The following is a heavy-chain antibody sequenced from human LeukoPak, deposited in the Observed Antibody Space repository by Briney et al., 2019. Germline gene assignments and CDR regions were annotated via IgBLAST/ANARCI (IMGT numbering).Heavy chain of an antibody. CDR3: AKASVYYGSGSYRGSLDY. CDR1: GFTFDDYA. Sequence: PGGSLRLSCAASGFTFDDYAMHWVRQAPGKGLEWVSGISWNSGSIGYAHSVKGRFTISRDNAKNSLYLQMNSLRAEDTALYYCAKASVYYGSGSYRGSLDYWGQGTLVTVSS. D-gene: IGHD3-10*01. CDR2: ISWNSGSI. V-gene: IGHV3-9*01. J-gene: IGHJ4*02.